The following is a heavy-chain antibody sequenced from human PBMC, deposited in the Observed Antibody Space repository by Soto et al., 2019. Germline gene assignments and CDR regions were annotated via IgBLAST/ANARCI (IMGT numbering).Heavy chain of an antibody. V-gene: IGHV1-69*13. J-gene: IGHJ6*02. D-gene: IGHD2-15*01. CDR1: GGSFSSDA. CDR2: IIPTSGTA. Sequence: SVKVSCKASGGSFSSDAFGWVRQAPGQGLEWMGGIIPTSGTANYAQRFQGRATITADESTSTAYMELSSLTSEDTAVYFCARGQGYCSGGICYYYYYGMDVWGQGTTVTVSS. CDR3: ARGQGYCSGGICYYYYYGMDV.